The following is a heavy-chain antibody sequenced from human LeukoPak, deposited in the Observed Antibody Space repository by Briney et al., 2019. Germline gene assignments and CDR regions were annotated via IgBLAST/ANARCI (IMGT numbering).Heavy chain of an antibody. CDR1: GFTFSSFW. CDR2: IKNDGSEK. J-gene: IGHJ6*02. Sequence: GGSLRLSCAASGFTFSSFWMSWVRQAPGKGLEWVANIKNDGSEKYYVDSVKGRFTISRDNAKKSLYLQMNSLRAEDTAVYYCAVAYGLDVWGQGTTVTVSS. V-gene: IGHV3-7*01. CDR3: AVAYGLDV.